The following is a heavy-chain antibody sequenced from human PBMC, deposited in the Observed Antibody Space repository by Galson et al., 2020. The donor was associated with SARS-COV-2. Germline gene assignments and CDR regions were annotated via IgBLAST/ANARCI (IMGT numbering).Heavy chain of an antibody. J-gene: IGHJ4*02. CDR2: IWYDGSNK. Sequence: GGSLRLSCAESGFTFSSYGMHWVRQDPGKGLEWVAVIWYDGSNKYYADSVKGRFTISRDNSKNTLYLQMNSLRAEDTAVYYCARDSPGGYSSGSYYFDYWGQGTLVTVSS. V-gene: IGHV3-33*01. D-gene: IGHD6-19*01. CDR1: GFTFSSYG. CDR3: ARDSPGGYSSGSYYFDY.